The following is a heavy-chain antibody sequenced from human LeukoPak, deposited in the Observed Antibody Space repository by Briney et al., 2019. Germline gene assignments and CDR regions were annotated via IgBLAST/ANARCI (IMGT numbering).Heavy chain of an antibody. V-gene: IGHV4-34*01. CDR3: ARGRYYDSSGYYWAASLLAKFDY. CDR2: INHSGST. J-gene: IGHJ4*02. CDR1: GGSFSGYY. D-gene: IGHD3-22*01. Sequence: SETLSLTCAVYGGSFSGYYWSWIRQPPGKGLQWIGEINHSGSTNYNPSLKSRVTISVDTSKNQFSLKLSSVTAADTAVYYCARGRYYDSSGYYWAASLLAKFDYWGQGTLVTVSS.